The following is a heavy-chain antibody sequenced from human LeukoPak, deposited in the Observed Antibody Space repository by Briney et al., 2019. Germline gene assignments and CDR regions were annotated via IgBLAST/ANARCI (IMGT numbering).Heavy chain of an antibody. D-gene: IGHD6-13*01. CDR3: AKGYSSKPYYFDY. Sequence: GGSLRLSCAASGFTFSSHAMSWVRQAPGKGLEWVSAISGSGGSTYYADSVKGRFTISRDNSKNTLYLRMNSLRAEDTAVYYCAKGYSSKPYYFDYWGQGTLVTVSS. V-gene: IGHV3-23*01. CDR2: ISGSGGST. CDR1: GFTFSSHA. J-gene: IGHJ4*02.